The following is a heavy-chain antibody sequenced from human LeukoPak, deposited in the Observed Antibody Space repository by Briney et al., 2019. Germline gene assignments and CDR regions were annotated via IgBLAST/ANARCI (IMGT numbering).Heavy chain of an antibody. V-gene: IGHV3-23*01. CDR3: VRALYDGSGYYSHFDY. J-gene: IGHJ4*02. CDR1: GFTFSSYA. CDR2: ISGSGGST. D-gene: IGHD3-22*01. Sequence: GGSLRLSCAASGFTFSSYAMSWVRQAPGKGLEWISAISGSGGSTYYADSVKGRFTISRDNAKKSLYLQMNSLRTEDTAVYYCVRALYDGSGYYSHFDYWGQGTLVTVSS.